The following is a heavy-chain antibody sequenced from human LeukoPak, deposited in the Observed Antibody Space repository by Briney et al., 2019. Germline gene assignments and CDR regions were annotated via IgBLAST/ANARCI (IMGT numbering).Heavy chain of an antibody. CDR3: ARGLHCSSTSCYTYGY. V-gene: IGHV1-2*02. Sequence: SVKVSCKASGYTFTGYYMHWVRQAPGQGLEWMGWINPNSGGTNYAQKFQGRVTMTRDTSISTAYMELSRLRSDDTAVYYCARGLHCSSTSCYTYGYWGQGTLVTVSS. CDR1: GYTFTGYY. D-gene: IGHD2-2*02. CDR2: INPNSGGT. J-gene: IGHJ4*02.